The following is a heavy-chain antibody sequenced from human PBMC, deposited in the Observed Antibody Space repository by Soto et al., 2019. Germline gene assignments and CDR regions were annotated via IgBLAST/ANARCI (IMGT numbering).Heavy chain of an antibody. Sequence: ASVKVSCKASGCTFSSYAISWVRQAAGQGLEWMGGIIPIFGTANYAQKFQGRVTITADESTSTAYMELSSLRSEDTAVYYCASLLGYDSSGYYFEYWGQGTLVIVSS. CDR3: ASLLGYDSSGYYFEY. CDR1: GCTFSSYA. CDR2: IIPIFGTA. D-gene: IGHD3-22*01. V-gene: IGHV1-69*13. J-gene: IGHJ4*02.